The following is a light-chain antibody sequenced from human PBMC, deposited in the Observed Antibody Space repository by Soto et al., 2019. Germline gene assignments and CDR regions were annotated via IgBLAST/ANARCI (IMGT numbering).Light chain of an antibody. Sequence: EIVLTQSPGTLSLSPGERATLSCRASQSVSSSNLAWYQHKPGQAPRLVMYGASSRATGIPDRFSGSGSGTDFTLTISRLEREDFAIYYCQQYGSSPVSFGQGTKLEIK. V-gene: IGKV3-20*01. CDR3: QQYGSSPVS. CDR1: QSVSSSN. CDR2: GAS. J-gene: IGKJ2*03.